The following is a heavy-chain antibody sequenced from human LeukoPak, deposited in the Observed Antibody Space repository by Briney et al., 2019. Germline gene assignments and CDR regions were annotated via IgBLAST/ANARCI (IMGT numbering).Heavy chain of an antibody. CDR1: GFTFSSYW. CDR3: ARDRVRFLEWLFSSVSEGFDY. CDR2: IKQDGSEK. Sequence: GGSLRLSCAASGFTFSSYWMSWVRQAPGKGLEWVANIKQDGSEKYYVDSVKGRFTISRDNAKNSLYLQMNCLRAEDTAVYYCARDRVRFLEWLFSSVSEGFDYWGQGTLVTVSS. D-gene: IGHD3-3*01. V-gene: IGHV3-7*01. J-gene: IGHJ4*02.